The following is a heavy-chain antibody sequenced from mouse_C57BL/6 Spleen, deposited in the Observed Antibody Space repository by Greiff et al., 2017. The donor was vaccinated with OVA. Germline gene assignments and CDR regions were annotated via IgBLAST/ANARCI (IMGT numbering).Heavy chain of an antibody. CDR2: IYPGSGNT. J-gene: IGHJ4*01. V-gene: IGHV1-76*01. CDR1: GYTFTDYY. Sequence: VKLKQSGAELVRPGASVKLSCKASGYTFTDYYINWVKQRPGQGLEWIARIYPGSGNTYYNEKFKGKATLTAEKSSSTAYMQLSSLTSEDSAVYFCAKLDSSGPYYYAMDYWGQGTSVTVSS. D-gene: IGHD3-2*02. CDR3: AKLDSSGPYYYAMDY.